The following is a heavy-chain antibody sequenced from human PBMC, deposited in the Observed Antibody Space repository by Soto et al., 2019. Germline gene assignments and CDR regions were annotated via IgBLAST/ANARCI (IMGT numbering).Heavy chain of an antibody. J-gene: IGHJ3*02. CDR3: ARGKFYAFDI. CDR1: GVSISIPNW. Sequence: SETLSLTCAVSGVSISIPNWWAWVRQAPGKGLEWIGEIDHSGTTNYNPSLNSRVTISLDRSKNQFSLRLTSVGAADTAVYFCARGKFYAFDIWGQGTMVT. CDR2: IDHSGTT. V-gene: IGHV4-4*02.